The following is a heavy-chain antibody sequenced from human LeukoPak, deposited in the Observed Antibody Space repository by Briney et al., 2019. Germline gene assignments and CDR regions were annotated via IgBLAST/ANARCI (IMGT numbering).Heavy chain of an antibody. CDR1: GGTFSSYA. CDR3: ARDHVCRGGSCYSRYYYYYMDV. CDR2: IIPIFGTA. J-gene: IGHJ6*03. V-gene: IGHV1-69*05. D-gene: IGHD2-15*01. Sequence: ASVKVSCKASGGTFSSYAISWVRQAPGQGLEWMGGIIPIFGTANYAQKFQGRVTITTDESTSTAYMELSSLRSEDTAVYYCARDHVCRGGSCYSRYYYYYMDVWGKGTTVTVSS.